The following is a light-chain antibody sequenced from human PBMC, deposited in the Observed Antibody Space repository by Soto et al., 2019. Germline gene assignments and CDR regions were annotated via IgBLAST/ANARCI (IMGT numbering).Light chain of an antibody. V-gene: IGKV3-20*01. CDR2: GAS. CDR1: QTISNTF. J-gene: IGKJ4*01. CDR3: QQYGVSPT. Sequence: EMVLTQSPGTLTLSPGESATLSCRASQTISNTFLAWYQQRPGQAPRLLIYGASGRAAGIPDRFSGSGSGTDFTLGISRLEPEDFAVYYCQQYGVSPTFGGGTKVDVK.